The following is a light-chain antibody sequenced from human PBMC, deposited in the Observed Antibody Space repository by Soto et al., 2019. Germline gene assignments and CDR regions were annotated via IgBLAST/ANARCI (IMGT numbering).Light chain of an antibody. J-gene: IGLJ1*01. CDR3: SSYTSSSFYV. Sequence: QSVLTQPASMSGSPGQSITISCTGTSSDVGGYNYVSWYQQHPGKAPKLMIYDVSNRPSGVSNRFSGSKSGNTASLTISGLQAEDEADYYCSSYTSSSFYVFGTGTKVTVL. CDR1: SSDVGGYNY. V-gene: IGLV2-14*01. CDR2: DVS.